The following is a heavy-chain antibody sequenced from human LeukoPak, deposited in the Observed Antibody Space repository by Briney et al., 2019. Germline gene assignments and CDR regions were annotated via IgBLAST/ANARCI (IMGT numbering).Heavy chain of an antibody. J-gene: IGHJ3*02. Sequence: GGSLRLSCAASGFTFSSHWMSWVRQAPGKGLEWVSSIGGSGTSTYYADSVKGRFTISRDNSKNTLYLQMNSLRAEDTAIYYCARARKVVVVPAAQPNDAFDIWGQGTMVTVSS. CDR2: IGGSGTST. CDR3: ARARKVVVVPAAQPNDAFDI. D-gene: IGHD2-2*01. CDR1: GFTFSSHW. V-gene: IGHV3-23*01.